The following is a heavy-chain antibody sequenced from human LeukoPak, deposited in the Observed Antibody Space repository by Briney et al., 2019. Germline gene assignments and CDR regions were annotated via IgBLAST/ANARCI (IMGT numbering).Heavy chain of an antibody. CDR2: IVVGSGNT. CDR1: GFTFTSSA. Sequence: SVKVPCKASGFTFTSSAMQWVRQARGQRLEWIGWIVVGSGNTNYAQKFQERVTITRDMSTSTAYMELSSLRSEDTAVYYCAAQGYSSGWSDAFDIWGQGTMVTVSS. J-gene: IGHJ3*02. D-gene: IGHD6-19*01. CDR3: AAQGYSSGWSDAFDI. V-gene: IGHV1-58*02.